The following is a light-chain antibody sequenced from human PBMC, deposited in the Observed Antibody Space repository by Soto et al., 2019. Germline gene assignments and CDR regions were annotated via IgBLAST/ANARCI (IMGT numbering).Light chain of an antibody. CDR3: QQYNSWA. Sequence: DVQMTQSPSTLSASVGDRVTLTCRASQNIGIWLAWYQQKPGKAPNLMIHTASTLGSGVPSRFSGSGSGTEFTLTITSLQPDDFATYYCQQYNSWAFGQGTKVEFK. V-gene: IGKV1-5*03. J-gene: IGKJ1*01. CDR1: QNIGIW. CDR2: TAS.